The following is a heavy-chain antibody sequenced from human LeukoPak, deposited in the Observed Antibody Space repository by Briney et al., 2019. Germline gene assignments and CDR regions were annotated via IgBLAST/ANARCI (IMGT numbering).Heavy chain of an antibody. CDR1: GLTVSSYS. CDR3: ARARASGRSGFDY. Sequence: GGSLRLSCVASGLTVSSYSMNWVRQAPGKGLEWVSYISSSSSTIYYADSVKGRFTISRDNAKNSLDLQTSSLRDEDTAVYYCARARASGRSGFDYWGQGTLVTVSS. J-gene: IGHJ4*02. D-gene: IGHD2-15*01. V-gene: IGHV3-48*02. CDR2: ISSSSSTI.